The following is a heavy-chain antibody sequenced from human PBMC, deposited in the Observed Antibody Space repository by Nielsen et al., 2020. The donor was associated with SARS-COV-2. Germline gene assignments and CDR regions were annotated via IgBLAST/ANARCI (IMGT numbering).Heavy chain of an antibody. D-gene: IGHD6-19*01. V-gene: IGHV1-18*01. CDR3: AGGLRGSGWYKNYYGMDV. CDR2: ISAYNGNT. Sequence: WVRQAPGQGLEWMGWISAYNGNTNYAQKLQGRVTMTTDTSTSTAYMELRSLRSDDTAVYYCAGGLRGSGWYKNYYGMDVWGQGTTVTVSS. J-gene: IGHJ6*02.